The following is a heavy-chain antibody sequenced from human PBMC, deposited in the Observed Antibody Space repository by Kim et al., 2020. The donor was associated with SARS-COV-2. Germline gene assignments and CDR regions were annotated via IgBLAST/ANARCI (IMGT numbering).Heavy chain of an antibody. CDR2: INPSGGST. CDR3: ATSVQLERLDY. D-gene: IGHD1-1*01. J-gene: IGHJ4*02. Sequence: ASVKVSCKASGYTFTSYYMHWVRQAPGQGLEWMGIINPSGGSTSYAQKFQGRVTMTRDTSTSTVYMELSSLRSEDTAVYYCATSVQLERLDYWGQGTLVTVSS. CDR1: GYTFTSYY. V-gene: IGHV1-46*01.